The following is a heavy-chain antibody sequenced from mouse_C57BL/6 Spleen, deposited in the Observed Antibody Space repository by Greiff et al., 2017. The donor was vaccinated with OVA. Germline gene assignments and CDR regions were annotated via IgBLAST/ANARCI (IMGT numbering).Heavy chain of an antibody. V-gene: IGHV8-8*01. Sequence: QVTLKESGPGLLQPSQTLSLTCSFSGFSLSTFGMGVGWIRQPSGKGLEWLAHIWWDDDKSYNPALKSRLTISKDTSKNQVFLKIANVDTADTATYYCARRGYDGYYDYYAMDYWGQGTSVTVSS. CDR3: ARRGYDGYYDYYAMDY. J-gene: IGHJ4*01. CDR1: GFSLSTFGMG. CDR2: IWWDDDK. D-gene: IGHD2-3*01.